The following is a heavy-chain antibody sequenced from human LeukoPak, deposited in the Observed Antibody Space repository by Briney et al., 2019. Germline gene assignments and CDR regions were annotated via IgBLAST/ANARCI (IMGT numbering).Heavy chain of an antibody. J-gene: IGHJ4*02. Sequence: ASVKVSCKASGYTFTTFAMNWVRQAPGQGLEWMGWINTNTGNPTYAQGFTGRFVFSLDTSVSTAYLQISSLKAEDTAVYYCARESLVGAPDSDYWGQGTLVTVSS. V-gene: IGHV7-4-1*02. CDR1: GYTFTTFA. D-gene: IGHD1-26*01. CDR2: INTNTGNP. CDR3: ARESLVGAPDSDY.